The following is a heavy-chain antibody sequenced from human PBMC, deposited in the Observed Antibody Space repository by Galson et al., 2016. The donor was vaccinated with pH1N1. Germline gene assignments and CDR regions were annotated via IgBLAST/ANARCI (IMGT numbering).Heavy chain of an antibody. D-gene: IGHD4-11*01. CDR2: IDPGSGGT. J-gene: IGHJ4*02. CDR3: ASPMGHDYRALLTDY. V-gene: IGHV1-46*01. Sequence: SVKVSCKAFGYTFTTYAVYWVRQAPGQGFEWMGVIDPGSGGTHYAQNFQGRVTMTRDTSTSTVYMELSSLRSEDTAIYYCASPMGHDYRALLTDYWGQGSLVTVSS. CDR1: GYTFTTYA.